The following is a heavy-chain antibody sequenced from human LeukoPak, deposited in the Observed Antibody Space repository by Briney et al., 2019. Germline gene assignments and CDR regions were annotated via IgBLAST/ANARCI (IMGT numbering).Heavy chain of an antibody. D-gene: IGHD3/OR15-3a*01. CDR3: ARGGLSRTLRSLDY. V-gene: IGHV5-51*01. CDR1: GYSFTSYW. CDR2: IYPGDSDT. J-gene: IGHJ4*02. Sequence: GESLKISCKGSGYSFTSYWVAWVRQMPGKGLEWMGVIYPGDSDTRYSPSFQGQVTISADKAISTAYLQWSSLKASDTAMYYCARGGLSRTLRSLDYWGQGTLVTVSS.